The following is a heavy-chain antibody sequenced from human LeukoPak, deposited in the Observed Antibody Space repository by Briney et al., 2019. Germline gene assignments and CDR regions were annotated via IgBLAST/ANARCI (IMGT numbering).Heavy chain of an antibody. D-gene: IGHD6-13*01. Sequence: GGSLRLSCAASGLIFSSYWMSWVRQAPGEGLEWVANIKQDGSEKYYVDSVRGRFTISRDNAKNSLYLQMNSLRAEDTAVYYCARAPYSSSWYNWFDPWGQGTLVTVSS. CDR1: GLIFSSYW. CDR2: IKQDGSEK. J-gene: IGHJ5*02. CDR3: ARAPYSSSWYNWFDP. V-gene: IGHV3-7*01.